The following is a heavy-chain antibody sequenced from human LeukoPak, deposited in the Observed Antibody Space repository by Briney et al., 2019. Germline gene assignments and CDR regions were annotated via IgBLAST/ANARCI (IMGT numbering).Heavy chain of an antibody. J-gene: IGHJ4*02. CDR1: GFTFSSYG. CDR3: ARARSLGIVATSFDY. CDR2: IWYDGSSK. V-gene: IGHV3-33*01. Sequence: GGSLRLSCAASGFTFSSYGMHWVRQAPGKGREWVAVIWYDGSSKYYADSVKGRFTISRDNSKNTRYLQRNSLRAEDTAVYYCARARSLGIVATSFDYWGQGTLVTVSS. D-gene: IGHD5-12*01.